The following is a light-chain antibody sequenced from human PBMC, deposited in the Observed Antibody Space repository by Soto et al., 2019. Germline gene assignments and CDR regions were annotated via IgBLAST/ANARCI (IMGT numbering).Light chain of an antibody. CDR1: QSVSSDY. CDR2: GAS. Sequence: EIVLTQSPGTLSLSPGERATLSCRASQSVSSDYLAWYQQKPGQAPRLLIYGASSRAAGIPDRFSGSGSGTDFTLTFSRLEPEDFAVYYCHQYGRSPMHSFGQGTKLEIK. CDR3: HQYGRSPMHS. J-gene: IGKJ2*03. V-gene: IGKV3-20*01.